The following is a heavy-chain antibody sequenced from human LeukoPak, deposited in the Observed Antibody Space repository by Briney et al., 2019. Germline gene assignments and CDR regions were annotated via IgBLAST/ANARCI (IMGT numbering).Heavy chain of an antibody. J-gene: IGHJ4*02. V-gene: IGHV1-24*01. CDR3: AKEGIGAAGRRFDH. Sequence: GASVKVSCKVSGYTLTELSMHWVRQAPGKGLEWMGGFDPEDGETIYAQKFQGRVTMTEDTSTDTAYMELSSLRAEDTAVYYCAKEGIGAAGRRFDHWGQGTLVTVSS. CDR1: GYTLTELS. CDR2: FDPEDGET. D-gene: IGHD6-13*01.